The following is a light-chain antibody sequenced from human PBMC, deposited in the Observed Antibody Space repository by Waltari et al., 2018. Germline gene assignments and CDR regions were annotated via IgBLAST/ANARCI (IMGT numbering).Light chain of an antibody. V-gene: IGLV2-14*03. CDR2: DVS. Sequence: QPALTQPASVSGSPGQSITISCTGTSSDVGAYNYVSWYQQHPGKAPKLMIYDVSNRPSGVSNRFSGSKSGNTASLTISGLQSEDEAAYYCSSYISSSTLELFGGGTSLTVL. CDR3: SSYISSSTLEL. CDR1: SSDVGAYNY. J-gene: IGLJ2*01.